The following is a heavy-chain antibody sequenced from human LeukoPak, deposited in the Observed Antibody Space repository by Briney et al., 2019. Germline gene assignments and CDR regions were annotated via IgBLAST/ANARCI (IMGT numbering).Heavy chain of an antibody. Sequence: SETLSLTCAVYGGSFSGDYWSWVRQPPGKGVERSGEINHSGSTNYNPSLTSRVTISVDTSKYHLSLQLSSVPAADTPVYFCPRVEPSVSYIWLHLWAEETLVSVPS. V-gene: IGHV4-34*01. CDR3: PRVEPSVSYIWLHL. CDR2: INHSGST. J-gene: IGHJ5*02. CDR1: GGSFSGDY. D-gene: IGHD1-14*01.